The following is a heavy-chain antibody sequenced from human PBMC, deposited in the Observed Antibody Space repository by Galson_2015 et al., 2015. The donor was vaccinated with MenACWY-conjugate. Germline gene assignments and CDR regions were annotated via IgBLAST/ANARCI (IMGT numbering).Heavy chain of an antibody. CDR1: GFTFSDYY. CDR3: ARKEGRGTRVFHGMDV. Sequence: SLRLSCAASGFTFSDYYMSWIRQAPGKGLEWVSYISTGSTYISYADSVKGRFTISRDNAESSLYLQMHSLRADDTAVYYCARKEGRGTRVFHGMDVWGQGTTVTVSS. CDR2: ISTGSTYI. J-gene: IGHJ6*02. D-gene: IGHD1-1*01. V-gene: IGHV3-11*03.